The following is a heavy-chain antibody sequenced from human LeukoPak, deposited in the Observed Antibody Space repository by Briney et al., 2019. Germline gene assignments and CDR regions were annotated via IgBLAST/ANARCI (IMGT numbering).Heavy chain of an antibody. D-gene: IGHD3-10*01. CDR3: ARALPYYGSGSYRSIYFDY. V-gene: IGHV3-20*04. CDR2: INWNGGST. CDR1: GFTFDDYG. J-gene: IGHJ4*02. Sequence: GGSLRLSCAASGFTFDDYGMSWVRQAPGKGLEWVSGINWNGGSTGYADSVKGRFTISRDNAKNSLYLQMNSLRAEDTALYYCARALPYYGSGSYRSIYFDYWGQGTLVTVSS.